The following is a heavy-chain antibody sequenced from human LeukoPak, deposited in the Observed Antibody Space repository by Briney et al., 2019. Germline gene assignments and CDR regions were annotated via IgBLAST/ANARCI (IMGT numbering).Heavy chain of an antibody. J-gene: IGHJ5*02. V-gene: IGHV4-30-4*01. CDR2: IYYSGST. Sequence: PSETLSLTCTVSGGSISSGDYYWSWIRQPPGKGLEWIGYIYYSGSTYYNPSLKSRVTISVDTSKNQFSLKLSSVTAADTAVYYCARDYDILTSSGKFDPWGQGTLVTVSS. CDR1: GGSISSGDYY. D-gene: IGHD3-9*01. CDR3: ARDYDILTSSGKFDP.